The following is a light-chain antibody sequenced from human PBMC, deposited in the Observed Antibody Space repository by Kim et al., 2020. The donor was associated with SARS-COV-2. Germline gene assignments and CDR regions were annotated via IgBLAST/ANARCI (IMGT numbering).Light chain of an antibody. Sequence: GQTVRITCQGDSLRSFYASWYQQKPGQAPVLVIYGKHNRPSGIPDRFSGSSSGNTASLTITGAQAEDEADYYCNSRDSSGNHLGVFGTGTKVTVL. J-gene: IGLJ1*01. V-gene: IGLV3-19*01. CDR3: NSRDSSGNHLGV. CDR2: GKH. CDR1: SLRSFY.